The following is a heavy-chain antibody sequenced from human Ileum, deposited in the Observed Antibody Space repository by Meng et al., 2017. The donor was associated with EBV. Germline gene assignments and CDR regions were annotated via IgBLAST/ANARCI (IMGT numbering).Heavy chain of an antibody. CDR2: MYDSDNA. J-gene: IGHJ5*02. CDR3: AYYFVGRRGPGS. CDR1: AGYDESKNSP. Sequence: VTPSQTITRSCSSSAGYDESKNSPWSSTRQGPGKVLYCIGCMYDSDNAKYNPPINIPVTTSIDTSRNHFVLMLTSVTAADTAVYYCAYYFVGRRGPGSWGQGTLVTVSS. D-gene: IGHD3-9*01. V-gene: IGHV4-61*03.